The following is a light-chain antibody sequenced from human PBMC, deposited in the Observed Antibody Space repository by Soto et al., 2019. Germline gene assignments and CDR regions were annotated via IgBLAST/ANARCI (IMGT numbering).Light chain of an antibody. CDR3: NSWTTSASMI. CDR1: RSDIGAYNV. Sequence: QSALTQPASVSGSPGQSITISCTGTRSDIGAYNVVSWYQQHPGEVPKLILYDVNVRPSGVSNRFSGSKSGNTASLTISGLQAEDEADYYCNSWTTSASMIFGGGTKLTVL. CDR2: DVN. V-gene: IGLV2-14*03. J-gene: IGLJ2*01.